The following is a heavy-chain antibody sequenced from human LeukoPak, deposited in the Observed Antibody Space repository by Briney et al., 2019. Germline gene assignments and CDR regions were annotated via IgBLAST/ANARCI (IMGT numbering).Heavy chain of an antibody. CDR3: STDSGHAFDI. V-gene: IGHV3-74*01. CDR1: GFTLRSYW. D-gene: IGHD3-10*01. Sequence: PGGSLRLSCAASGFTLRSYWMHRVRQVPGKGLVWVSRINSDGSSTSYADSVKGRFTISRDNAKKTLYVQMSSLRAEDTAVYYCSTDSGHAFDIWGRGTMVTVSS. CDR2: INSDGSST. J-gene: IGHJ3*02.